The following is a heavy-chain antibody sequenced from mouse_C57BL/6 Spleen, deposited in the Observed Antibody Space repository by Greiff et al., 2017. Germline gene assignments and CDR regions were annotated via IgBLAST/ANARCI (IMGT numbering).Heavy chain of an antibody. CDR1: GFNIQNTY. CDR3: ARREVRDWYFDV. D-gene: IGHD2-2*01. CDR2: IDPANGNT. V-gene: IGHV14-3*01. Sequence: EVQLQQSVAELVRPGASVKLSCTASGFNIQNTYMHWVKQRPEQGLEWIGRIDPANGNTKYAPKFQGKATITADTSSNTAYLQLSSLTSEDTAIYYCARREVRDWYFDVWGTGTMVTVSS. J-gene: IGHJ1*03.